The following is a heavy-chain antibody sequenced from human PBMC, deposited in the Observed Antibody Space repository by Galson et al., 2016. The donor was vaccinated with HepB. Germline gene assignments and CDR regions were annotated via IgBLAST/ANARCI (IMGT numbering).Heavy chain of an antibody. V-gene: IGHV4-61*01. D-gene: IGHD3-10*01. CDR3: ARYRITMVGGAFDY. CDR2: IYYTGST. Sequence: SETLSLTCTVSGASVSSGSYYWSWVRQPPGKGLEWIGYIYYTGSTNYTPSLRSRVTFSVDTSKNQFSLHLSSVTAADTAVYYCARYRITMVGGAFDYWGQGTQVTVSS. J-gene: IGHJ4*02. CDR1: GASVSSGSYY.